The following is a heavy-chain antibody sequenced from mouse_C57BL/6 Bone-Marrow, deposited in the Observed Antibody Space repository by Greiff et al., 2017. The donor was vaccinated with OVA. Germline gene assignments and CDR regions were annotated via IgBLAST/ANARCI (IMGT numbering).Heavy chain of an antibody. CDR1: GYTFTSYW. CDR2: IDPSDSYT. CDR3: ARIYYYGLDV. V-gene: IGHV1-69*01. Sequence: QVQLQQPGAELVMPGASVKLSCKASGYTFTSYWMHWVKQRPGQGLEWIGEIDPSDSYTNYNQKFKGKSTLTVDKSSSTAYMQLSSLTSEDSADYYCARIYYYGLDVWGTGTTVTVSS. D-gene: IGHD1-1*01. J-gene: IGHJ1*03.